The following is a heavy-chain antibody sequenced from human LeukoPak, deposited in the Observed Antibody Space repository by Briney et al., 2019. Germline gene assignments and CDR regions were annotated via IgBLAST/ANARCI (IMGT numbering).Heavy chain of an antibody. D-gene: IGHD4-23*01. CDR1: GFTFSSYG. J-gene: IGHJ4*02. CDR3: ARRGGNSY. CDR2: ISYDGSNK. Sequence: GGSLRLSCAASGFTFSSYGMHWVRQAPGKGLEWVAVISYDGSNKYYADSVKGRFTISRDNSKNTLYLQMNSLRAEDTAVYYCARRGGNSYWGQGTLVTVSS. V-gene: IGHV3-30*19.